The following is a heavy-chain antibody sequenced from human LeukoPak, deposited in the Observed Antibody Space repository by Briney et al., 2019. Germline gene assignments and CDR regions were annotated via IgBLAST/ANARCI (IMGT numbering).Heavy chain of an antibody. D-gene: IGHD3-10*01. CDR1: GFTFDDYA. CDR3: AKGYYYGSGSYPQRGFDP. V-gene: IGHV3-9*01. J-gene: IGHJ5*02. CDR2: IRWISGSI. Sequence: GGSLRLSCAASGFTFDDYAMHWVRQAPGKGLEWVSGIRWISGSIGYADSVKGRFTISRDNAKNSLYLQMNSLRAEDTALYYCAKGYYYGSGSYPQRGFDPWGQGTLVTVSS.